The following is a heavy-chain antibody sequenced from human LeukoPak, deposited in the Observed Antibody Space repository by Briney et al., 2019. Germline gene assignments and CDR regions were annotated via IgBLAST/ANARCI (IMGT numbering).Heavy chain of an antibody. Sequence: SETLSLTCAVYGGSFSDSYWSWIRQSPGKGLEWIGEINHSGNTNYNPSLKSRVTLSVDTSKNQSSLKLNTVTAADTAVYYCARAPPPGATAFGVVDNWGQGTLVTVSS. CDR2: INHSGNT. CDR3: ARAPPPGATAFGVVDN. CDR1: GGSFSDSY. J-gene: IGHJ4*02. D-gene: IGHD3-3*01. V-gene: IGHV4-34*01.